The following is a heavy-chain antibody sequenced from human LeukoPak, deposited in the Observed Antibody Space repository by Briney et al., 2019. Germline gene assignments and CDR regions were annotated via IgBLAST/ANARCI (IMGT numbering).Heavy chain of an antibody. V-gene: IGHV3-9*01. CDR1: GFTFHDTA. Sequence: PGRSLRLSCTASGFTFHDTAMHWVRQRPGQGLEWVSGIGWNSGSIGYADSVKGRFTISRDNAKNALYLQMNSLRTEDTAFYFCAKDPSRDYEGFTWGQGTLVTVSS. CDR3: AKDPSRDYEGFT. D-gene: IGHD4-17*01. CDR2: IGWNSGSI. J-gene: IGHJ4*02.